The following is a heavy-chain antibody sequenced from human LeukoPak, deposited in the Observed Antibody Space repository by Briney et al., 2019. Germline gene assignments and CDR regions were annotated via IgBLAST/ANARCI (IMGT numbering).Heavy chain of an antibody. CDR3: ARVPGSYYGAFDI. V-gene: IGHV4-39*07. D-gene: IGHD1-26*01. Sequence: SETLSLTCTISGGSISTSNSYYWGWIRQPPGKGLEWIGSIYHSGSTYYNPSLKSRVTISVDTSKNQFSLKLSSVTAADTAVYYCARVPGSYYGAFDIWGQGTMVTVSS. CDR2: IYHSGST. J-gene: IGHJ3*02. CDR1: GGSISTSNSYY.